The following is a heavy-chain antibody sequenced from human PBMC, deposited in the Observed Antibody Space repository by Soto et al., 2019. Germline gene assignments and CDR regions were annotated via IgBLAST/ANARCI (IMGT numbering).Heavy chain of an antibody. J-gene: IGHJ5*02. Sequence: QVQLVESGGGVVQPGRSLRLSCAASGFTFSSYGMHWVRQAPGKGLEWGAVISYDGSNKYYADSVKGRFTISRDNSKNTLYLQMNSLRAEDTAVYYCAKDPSHTYYDYVWGSYSWGQGTLVTVSS. CDR2: ISYDGSNK. V-gene: IGHV3-30*18. D-gene: IGHD3-16*01. CDR3: AKDPSHTYYDYVWGSYS. CDR1: GFTFSSYG.